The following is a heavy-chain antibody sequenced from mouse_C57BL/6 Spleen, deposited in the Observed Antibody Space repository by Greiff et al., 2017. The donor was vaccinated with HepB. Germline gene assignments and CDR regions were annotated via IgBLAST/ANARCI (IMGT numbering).Heavy chain of an antibody. CDR2: ISDGGSYT. CDR1: GFTFSSYA. D-gene: IGHD1-1*01. Sequence: EVQVVESGGGLVKPGGSLKLSCAASGFTFSSYAMSWVRQTPEKRLEWVATISDGGSYTYYPDNVKGRFTISRDNAKNNLYLQMSHLKSEDTAMYYCARDPHYYGSSYRYFDVWGTGTTVTVSS. V-gene: IGHV5-4*01. CDR3: ARDPHYYGSSYRYFDV. J-gene: IGHJ1*03.